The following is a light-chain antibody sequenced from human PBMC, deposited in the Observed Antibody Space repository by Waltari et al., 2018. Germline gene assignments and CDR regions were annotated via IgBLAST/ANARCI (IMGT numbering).Light chain of an antibody. CDR2: DVS. V-gene: IGLV2-11*01. CDR3: CSYAGSLWV. CDR1: SSDVGGYNY. Sequence: QSALTQPRSVSGSPGQSVTISCTGTSSDVGGYNYVSWYHQHPGKAPKLMIYDVSKRPSGVPDRFSGSKSGNTASLTISGLQAEDEADYYCCSYAGSLWVFGGGTKLTVL. J-gene: IGLJ3*02.